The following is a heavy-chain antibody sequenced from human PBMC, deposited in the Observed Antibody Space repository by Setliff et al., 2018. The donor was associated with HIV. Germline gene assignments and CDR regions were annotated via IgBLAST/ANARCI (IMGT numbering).Heavy chain of an antibody. D-gene: IGHD3-22*01. CDR3: ARSGVYYYDSSGHFDY. CDR2: IYYSGST. CDR1: GGSISSYY. Sequence: PSETLSLTCTVSGGSISSYYWSWIRQPPGKGLEWIGYIYYSGSTNYNPSLKSRATISVDTSKNQFSLKLSSVTAADTAVYYCARSGVYYYDSSGHFDYWGQGTLVTVSS. V-gene: IGHV4-59*01. J-gene: IGHJ4*02.